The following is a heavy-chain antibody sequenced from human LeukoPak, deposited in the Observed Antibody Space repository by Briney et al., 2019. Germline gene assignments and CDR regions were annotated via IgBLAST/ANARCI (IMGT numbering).Heavy chain of an antibody. J-gene: IGHJ6*02. CDR2: IKQDGSEK. Sequence: GGSLRLSCAASGFTFSGYWMSWVRQAPGKGLEWVANIKQDGSEKYHVDSVKGRFTISRDNAKNSLFLQMNTLRAEDTAVYYCARDPYSSTWSYGMDVWGQGTTVTVSS. CDR3: ARDPYSSTWSYGMDV. V-gene: IGHV3-7*05. CDR1: GFTFSGYW. D-gene: IGHD6-6*01.